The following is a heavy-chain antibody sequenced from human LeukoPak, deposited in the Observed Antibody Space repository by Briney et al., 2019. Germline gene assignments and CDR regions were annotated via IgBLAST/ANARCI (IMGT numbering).Heavy chain of an antibody. CDR1: GYTFSSFD. CDR2: MSPNSSDT. D-gene: IGHD6-13*01. Sequence: ASVKVSCKTSGYTFSSFDINWVRQAPGQGLEWVGWMSPNSSDTAYAQKFQGRVTISRDTSKSTSYLELNSLRSEDTAVYYCARVLPPITHWQQLVSPFFDYWGQGTLVTVSS. CDR3: ARVLPPITHWQQLVSPFFDY. J-gene: IGHJ4*02. V-gene: IGHV1-8*03.